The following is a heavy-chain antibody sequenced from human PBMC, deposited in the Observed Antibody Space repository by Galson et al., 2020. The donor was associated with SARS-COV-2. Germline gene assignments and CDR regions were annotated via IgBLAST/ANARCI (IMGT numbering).Heavy chain of an antibody. CDR1: GGSISSSSYY. V-gene: IGHV4-39*01. D-gene: IGHD1-26*01. Sequence: SETLSLTCTVSGGSISSSSYYWGWIRQPPGKGLEWIGSIYYSGSTYYNPSLKSRVTISVDTSKNQFSLKLSSVTAADTAVYYCARPGSSGSYLSAFDIWGQGTMVTVSS. CDR3: ARPGSSGSYLSAFDI. J-gene: IGHJ3*02. CDR2: IYYSGST.